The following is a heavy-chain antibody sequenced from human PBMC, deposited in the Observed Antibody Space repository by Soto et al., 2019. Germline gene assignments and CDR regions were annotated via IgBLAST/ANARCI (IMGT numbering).Heavy chain of an antibody. V-gene: IGHV4-34*01. Sequence: SETLSLTCAVYGGSFSGYYWSWIRQPPGKGLEWIGEINHSGSTNYNPSLKSRVTISVDTSKNQFSLKLSSVTAADTAVYYCARHLGYCSGGSCPGALDIWGQGTMVTVSS. CDR3: ARHLGYCSGGSCPGALDI. CDR1: GGSFSGYY. CDR2: INHSGST. J-gene: IGHJ3*02. D-gene: IGHD2-15*01.